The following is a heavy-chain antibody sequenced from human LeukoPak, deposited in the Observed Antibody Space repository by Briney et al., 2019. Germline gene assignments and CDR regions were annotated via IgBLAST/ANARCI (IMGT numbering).Heavy chain of an antibody. J-gene: IGHJ6*02. CDR1: GFTFSNYW. D-gene: IGHD4-11*01. Sequence: PGGSLRLSCAASGFTFSNYWMSWVRQAPGKGLEWSANIKQDGSAIYYLDSVKGRFTISRDDAMNSLYLQMNSLRAEDTAVYYCAREGTTRMDVWGQGTTVTVSS. CDR2: IKQDGSAI. V-gene: IGHV3-7*01. CDR3: AREGTTRMDV.